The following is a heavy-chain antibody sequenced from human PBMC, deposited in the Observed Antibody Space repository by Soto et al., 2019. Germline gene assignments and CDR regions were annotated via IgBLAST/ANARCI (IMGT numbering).Heavy chain of an antibody. CDR1: NYSISSGYD. CDR2: MYHSGTT. D-gene: IGHD3-16*01. V-gene: IGHV4-38-2*02. CDR3: ARVAFGPIDY. J-gene: IGHJ4*02. Sequence: SETLSLTGTVSNYSISSGYDCGWIRQSPWEGLEWIVSMYHSGTTYYNPSLKSRVTISIDTSKNQFSLKLTSVTSADTAVYFCARVAFGPIDYWGQGTLVTVSS.